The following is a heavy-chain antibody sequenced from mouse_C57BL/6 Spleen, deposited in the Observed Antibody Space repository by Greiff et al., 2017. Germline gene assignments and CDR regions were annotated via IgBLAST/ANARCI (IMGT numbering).Heavy chain of an antibody. CDR2: IYPGDGDT. V-gene: IGHV1-80*01. D-gene: IGHD1-1*01. CDR1: GYAFSSYW. Sequence: QVQLQQSGAELVKPGASVKISCKASGYAFSSYWMNWVKQRPGKGLEWIGQIYPGDGDTNYNGKFKGKATLTVDKSSSTAYMHLSSLTSEDSAVSFCARSGTTVVATPFAYWGQGTLVTVSA. CDR3: ARSGTTVVATPFAY. J-gene: IGHJ3*01.